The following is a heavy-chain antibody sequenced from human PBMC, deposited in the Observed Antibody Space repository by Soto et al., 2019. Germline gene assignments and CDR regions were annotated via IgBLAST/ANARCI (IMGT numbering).Heavy chain of an antibody. V-gene: IGHV1-18*01. CDR1: GYTFTSYG. Sequence: ASLNVSCKASGYTFTSYGISWVRQAPGQGLEWMGWISDYNGNTNYEQELQGRVTMNTDTSTSTAYMELRSLRSDDTAVYYCARDVVVPADGGMDVWGQGTTVTVSS. J-gene: IGHJ6*02. CDR2: ISDYNGNT. D-gene: IGHD2-2*01. CDR3: ARDVVVPADGGMDV.